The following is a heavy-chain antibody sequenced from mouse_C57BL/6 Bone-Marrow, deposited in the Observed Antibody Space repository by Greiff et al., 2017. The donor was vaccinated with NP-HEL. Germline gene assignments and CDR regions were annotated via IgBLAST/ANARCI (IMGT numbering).Heavy chain of an antibody. V-gene: IGHV14-4*01. CDR2: IDPENGDT. CDR1: GFNIKDDY. J-gene: IGHJ2*01. D-gene: IGHD1-1*01. Sequence: VQLQQSGAELVRPGASVKLSCTASGFNIKDDYMHWVKQRPEQGLEWIGWIDPENGDTEYASKFQGKATITADTSSNTAYLQLSSLTSEDTAVYYCTPYYYGSSQYYFDYWGQGTTLTVSS. CDR3: TPYYYGSSQYYFDY.